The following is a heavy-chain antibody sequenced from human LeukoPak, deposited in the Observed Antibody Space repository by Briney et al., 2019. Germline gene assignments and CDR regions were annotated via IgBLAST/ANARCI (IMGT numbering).Heavy chain of an antibody. Sequence: PGGSLRLSCAASGFIFNNYWMHWVRQTPGEGPLWLSRINGDGSSTSYAYSVQGRFIISRDNAKNTLYLQMNSLRAEDTAVDYCTRQWHTPSDYWGQGTLVTVSS. CDR1: GFIFNNYW. D-gene: IGHD6-19*01. J-gene: IGHJ4*02. CDR3: TRQWHTPSDY. CDR2: INGDGSST. V-gene: IGHV3-74*01.